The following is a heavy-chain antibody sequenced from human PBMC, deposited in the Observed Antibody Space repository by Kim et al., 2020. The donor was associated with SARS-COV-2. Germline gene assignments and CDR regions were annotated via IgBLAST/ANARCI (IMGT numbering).Heavy chain of an antibody. Sequence: GGSLRLSCAASGFTFDDYAMHWVRQAPGKGLEWVSGISWNSGSIGYADSVKGRFTISRDNAKNSLYLQMNSLRAEDTALYYCAKDMVRGASDAFDIWGQGTMVTVSS. CDR1: GFTFDDYA. CDR3: AKDMVRGASDAFDI. D-gene: IGHD3-10*01. V-gene: IGHV3-9*01. CDR2: ISWNSGSI. J-gene: IGHJ3*02.